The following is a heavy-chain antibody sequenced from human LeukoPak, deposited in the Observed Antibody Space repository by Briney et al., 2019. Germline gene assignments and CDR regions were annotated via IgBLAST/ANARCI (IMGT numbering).Heavy chain of an antibody. V-gene: IGHV4-31*03. Sequence: SQALSLTCTVSGGSISSGGYYWSWIRQHPGKGLEWVGYIYYSGSTYYNPSLKSRVTISVDTSKNQFSLKLSSVTAADTAVYYCAGLTMTDAFDIWGQGTMVTVSS. CDR3: AGLTMTDAFDI. J-gene: IGHJ3*02. D-gene: IGHD3-22*01. CDR2: IYYSGST. CDR1: GGSISSGGYY.